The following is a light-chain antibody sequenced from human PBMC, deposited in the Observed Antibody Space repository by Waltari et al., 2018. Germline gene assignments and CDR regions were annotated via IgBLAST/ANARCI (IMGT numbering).Light chain of an antibody. CDR2: VNSDGSH. Sequence: QLVLTQSPSASASLGASVKLTCTLSSGYSSNAIAWHQQQPEKGPRYLMTVNSDGSHSKGGEIPDRFSGSGSGAERYLTISSLQSEDEADYYCQTGGHGTWVFGGGTKLTVL. CDR3: QTGGHGTWV. J-gene: IGLJ3*02. CDR1: SGYSSNA. V-gene: IGLV4-69*01.